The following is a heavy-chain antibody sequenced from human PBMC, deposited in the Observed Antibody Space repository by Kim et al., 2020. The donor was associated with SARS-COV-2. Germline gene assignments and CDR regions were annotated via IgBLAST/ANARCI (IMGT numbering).Heavy chain of an antibody. Sequence: GGSLRLSCAASGLAFNNNWMSWLRQTPGKGPEWVAHIKPDGSETYYGDSVKGRFTISRDNTKNSLFLQMNGLEVEDTAVYHCARPSITEGVDYWGQGTLVTVSS. V-gene: IGHV3-7*01. D-gene: IGHD6-6*01. J-gene: IGHJ4*02. CDR1: GLAFNNNW. CDR3: ARPSITEGVDY. CDR2: IKPDGSET.